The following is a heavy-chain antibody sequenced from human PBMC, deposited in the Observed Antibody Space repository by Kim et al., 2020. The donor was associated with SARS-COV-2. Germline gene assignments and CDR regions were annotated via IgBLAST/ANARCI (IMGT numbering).Heavy chain of an antibody. D-gene: IGHD6-19*01. CDR3: ARLKPIGQWLVRGGGDLDY. J-gene: IGHJ4*02. V-gene: IGHV5-51*01. Sequence: GESLKISCKGSGYSFTSYWIGWVRQMPGKGLEWMGIIYPGDSDTRYSPSFQGQVTISADKSISTAYLQWSSLKASDTAMYYCARLKPIGQWLVRGGGDLDYWGQGTLVTVSS. CDR2: IYPGDSDT. CDR1: GYSFTSYW.